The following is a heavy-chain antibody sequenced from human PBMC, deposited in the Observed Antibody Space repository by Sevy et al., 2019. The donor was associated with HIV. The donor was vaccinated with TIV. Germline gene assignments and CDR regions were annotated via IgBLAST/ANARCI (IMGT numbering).Heavy chain of an antibody. V-gene: IGHV3-20*04. CDR1: GFTFDDYG. CDR2: INWNGGST. Sequence: GGSLRLSCAASGFTFDDYGMSWVRQAPWKGLEWVSGINWNGGSTGYADSVKGRFTISRDNAKNSLYLQMNSLRAEDTALYYCARGVTDIVVVVAATIFDYWGQGTLVTVSS. J-gene: IGHJ4*02. CDR3: ARGVTDIVVVVAATIFDY. D-gene: IGHD2-15*01.